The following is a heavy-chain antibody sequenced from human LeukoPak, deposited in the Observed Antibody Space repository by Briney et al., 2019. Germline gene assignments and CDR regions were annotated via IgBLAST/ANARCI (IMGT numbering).Heavy chain of an antibody. V-gene: IGHV3-33*01. J-gene: IGHJ5*02. CDR3: AREGVEMATITWFDP. CDR2: IWYDGSKT. D-gene: IGHD5-24*01. Sequence: PGGSLRLSCAASGFTFRSLGMHWVRRAQGKGREGGAVIWYDGSKTYYADSVKGRFTISRDNSKNTLYLQMNSLRAEDTAVYYCAREGVEMATITWFDPWGQGTLVTVSS. CDR1: GFTFRSLG.